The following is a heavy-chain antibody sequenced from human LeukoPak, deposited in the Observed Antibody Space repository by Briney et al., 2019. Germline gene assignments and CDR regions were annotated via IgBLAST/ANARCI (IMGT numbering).Heavy chain of an antibody. V-gene: IGHV4-39*01. J-gene: IGHJ4*02. Sequence: SETLSLTCTVSGGPISSSSYYWGWIRQPPGKGLEWIGSIYYSGSTYYNPSLKSRVTISVDTSKNQFSLKLSSVTAADTAVYYCASLSTLDYWGQGTLVTVSS. CDR3: ASLSTLDY. CDR2: IYYSGST. CDR1: GGPISSSSYY.